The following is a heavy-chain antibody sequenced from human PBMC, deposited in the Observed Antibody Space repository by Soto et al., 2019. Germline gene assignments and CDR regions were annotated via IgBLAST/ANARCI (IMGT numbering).Heavy chain of an antibody. J-gene: IGHJ6*02. CDR2: ILPMFDKS. D-gene: IGHD3-22*01. V-gene: IGHV1-69*06. CDR3: ARDYEVSPNLYGMDV. Sequence: QMQLVQSGAEVTQPGSSVKVSCEAFGGIFVNYGFSWIRQAPGQGLEWMGGILPMFDKSNYAEKFRGRVTITADNSTTTVYMEVTNARSDDTAVYYCARDYEVSPNLYGMDVWGQGTTVIVSS. CDR1: GGIFVNYG.